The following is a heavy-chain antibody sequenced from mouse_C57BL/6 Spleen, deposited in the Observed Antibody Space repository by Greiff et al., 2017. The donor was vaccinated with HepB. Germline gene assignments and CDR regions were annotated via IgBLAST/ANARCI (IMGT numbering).Heavy chain of an antibody. CDR3: ARSTVTTVVPDY. CDR2: IYPGDGDT. J-gene: IGHJ2*01. CDR1: GYAFSSSW. Sequence: QVHVKQSGPELVKPGASVKISCKASGYAFSSSWMNWVKQRPGKGLEWIGRIYPGDGDTNYNGKFKGKATLTADKSSSTAYMQLSSLTSEDSAVYFCARSTVTTVVPDYWGQGTTLTVSS. V-gene: IGHV1-82*01. D-gene: IGHD1-1*01.